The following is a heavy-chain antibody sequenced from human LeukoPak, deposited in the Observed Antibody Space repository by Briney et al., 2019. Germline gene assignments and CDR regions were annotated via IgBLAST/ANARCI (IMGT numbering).Heavy chain of an antibody. D-gene: IGHD1-1*01. V-gene: IGHV3-33*08. CDR1: GLTFNNAW. Sequence: GGSLRLSCAASGLTFNNAWMNWVRQAPGKGLEWVAFIWFDGSNKHYADSVKGRFTISRDNSEDTLYLQMNSLRAEDTAVYYCVRDPSGSGFAFDSWGQGALVTVSS. CDR3: VRDPSGSGFAFDS. J-gene: IGHJ4*02. CDR2: IWFDGSNK.